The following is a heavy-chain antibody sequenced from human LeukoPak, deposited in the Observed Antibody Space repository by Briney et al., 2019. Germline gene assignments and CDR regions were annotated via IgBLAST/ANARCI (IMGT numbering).Heavy chain of an antibody. J-gene: IGHJ4*02. CDR2: IYYSGST. Sequence: SETLSLTCTVSGVSISSYYWSWLRQPPGKGLEWIGYIYYSGSTNYNPSLKSRVTISVDTSKNQFSLKLSSVTAADTAVYYCARGGAYYDSSGYFDYWGQGTLVTVSS. V-gene: IGHV4-59*01. CDR1: GVSISSYY. CDR3: ARGGAYYDSSGYFDY. D-gene: IGHD3-22*01.